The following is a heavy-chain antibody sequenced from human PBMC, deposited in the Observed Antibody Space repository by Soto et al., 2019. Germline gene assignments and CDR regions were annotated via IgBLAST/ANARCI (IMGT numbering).Heavy chain of an antibody. CDR1: GFIFSTYG. CDR2: ISDDGFIT. Sequence: GGSLRLSCAGSGFIFSTYGMSLVRQAPGKGLEWVSGISDDGFITNYADSVKGRFTISKDNSRSTVYLQMNSLRAEDTAVYFCAKGGRTWYGFDYWGQGTLVTVSS. J-gene: IGHJ4*02. CDR3: AKGGRTWYGFDY. V-gene: IGHV3-23*01. D-gene: IGHD6-13*01.